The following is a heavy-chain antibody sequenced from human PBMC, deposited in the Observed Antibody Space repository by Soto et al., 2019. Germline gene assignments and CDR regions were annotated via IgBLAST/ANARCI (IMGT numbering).Heavy chain of an antibody. D-gene: IGHD3-10*01. V-gene: IGHV4-59*01. J-gene: IGHJ6*02. CDR3: AAERITMVRGNYGMDV. CDR1: DGSISNFY. Sequence: SETLSLTCTVSDGSISNFYWSWIRQPPGKGLEWIGYISSSGNTNYNPSLKSRVSISVDTSKNQFSLNLTSVTAADTAVHYCAAERITMVRGNYGMDVWGQGTTVTVSS. CDR2: ISSSGNT.